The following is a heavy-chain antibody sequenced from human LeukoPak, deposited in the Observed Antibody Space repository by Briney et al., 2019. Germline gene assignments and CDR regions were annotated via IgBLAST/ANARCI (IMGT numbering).Heavy chain of an antibody. D-gene: IGHD4-11*01. CDR2: IKQDGSEK. CDR1: GFTFSSYW. Sequence: PGGSLRLSCAASGFTFSSYWMSWVRQAPGKGLEWVANIKQDGSEKYYVDSVKGRFTISRDNAMNSLYLQMNSLRAEDTAVYYCARGANWLYSNYYYYMDVWGKGTTVTVSS. V-gene: IGHV3-7*01. CDR3: ARGANWLYSNYYYYMDV. J-gene: IGHJ6*03.